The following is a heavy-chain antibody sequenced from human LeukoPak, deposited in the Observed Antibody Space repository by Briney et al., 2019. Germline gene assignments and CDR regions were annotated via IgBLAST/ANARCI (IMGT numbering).Heavy chain of an antibody. Sequence: SETLSLTCAVYGGSFSGYYWSWIRQPPGKGLEWIGEINHSGSTNYNPSLKSRVTISVDTSKNQFSLKLSSVTAADTAVYYCARARRWNAAVEGWWFDPWGQGTLVTVSS. D-gene: IGHD1-1*01. V-gene: IGHV4-34*01. CDR3: ARARRWNAAVEGWWFDP. CDR1: GGSFSGYY. CDR2: INHSGST. J-gene: IGHJ5*02.